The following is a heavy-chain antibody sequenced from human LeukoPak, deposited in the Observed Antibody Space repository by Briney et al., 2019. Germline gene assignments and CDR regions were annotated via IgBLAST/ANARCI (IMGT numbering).Heavy chain of an antibody. Sequence: SETLSLTCSVSSGSISSGTFYYWHWIRQPAGKGLGWIGRIYGSGSTNYNPSLKSRVTISVDTSKNQFSLRLNSVTAADTAVYYCARDALGITAAGVYWGQGTLATVSS. CDR1: SGSISSGTFYY. D-gene: IGHD6-13*01. CDR2: IYGSGST. J-gene: IGHJ4*02. CDR3: ARDALGITAAGVY. V-gene: IGHV4-61*02.